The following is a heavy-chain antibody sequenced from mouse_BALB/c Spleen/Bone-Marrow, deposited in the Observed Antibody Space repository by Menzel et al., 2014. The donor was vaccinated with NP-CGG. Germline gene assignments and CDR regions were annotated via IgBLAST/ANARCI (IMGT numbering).Heavy chain of an antibody. J-gene: IGHJ3*01. D-gene: IGHD3-2*01. Sequence: QVQLKQSGAELMKPGASAKISCKATGYTFSSYWVEWVKQRPGHGLEWIGEILPGSDSTNYNENFKGKATFTADTSSNTAYMQLNSLTSEDSAVYFCARDSSDYLAWFAYWGQGTLVTVPA. CDR2: ILPGSDST. V-gene: IGHV1-9*01. CDR1: GYTFSSYW. CDR3: ARDSSDYLAWFAY.